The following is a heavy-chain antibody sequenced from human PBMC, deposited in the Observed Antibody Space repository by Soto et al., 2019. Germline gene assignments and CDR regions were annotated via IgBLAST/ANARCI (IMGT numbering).Heavy chain of an antibody. CDR1: GGSFSGYY. J-gene: IGHJ4*02. Sequence: SETLSLTCAVYGGSFSGYYWSWIRQPPGKGLEWIGDINHSGSTNYNPSLKSRVTISVDTSKNQFSLKLSSVTAADTAVYYCAREGSSSWYDYWGQGTLVTVSS. V-gene: IGHV4-34*01. D-gene: IGHD6-13*01. CDR3: AREGSSSWYDY. CDR2: INHSGST.